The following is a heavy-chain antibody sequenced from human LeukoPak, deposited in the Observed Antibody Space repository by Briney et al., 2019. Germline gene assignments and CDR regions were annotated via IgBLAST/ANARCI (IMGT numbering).Heavy chain of an antibody. CDR3: ARGVPRTTYYFDY. CDR1: GYTFTSYA. V-gene: IGHV1-3*01. CDR2: INAGNGNT. D-gene: IGHD1-1*01. J-gene: IGHJ4*02. Sequence: ASVKVSCKASGYTFTSYAMHWVRQATGQRLEWMGWINAGNGNTKYSQKFQGRVTITADESTSTAYMELSSLRSEDTAVYYCARGVPRTTYYFDYWGQGTLVTVSS.